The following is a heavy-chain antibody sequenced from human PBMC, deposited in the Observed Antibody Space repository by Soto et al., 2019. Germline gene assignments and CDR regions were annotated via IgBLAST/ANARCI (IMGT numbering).Heavy chain of an antibody. CDR3: ARVPDY. CDR2: ISRSGRP. Sequence: QLQLQESGSGLVKPSQTLSLTCAVSGGSISSGGYSWSWIRQPPGKGLERIRYISRSGRPYYNPFLESRVTISVDRSKNQFSLKLSSVTAADTALYYCARVPDYWGQGTLVTVSS. J-gene: IGHJ4*02. V-gene: IGHV4-30-2*01. CDR1: GGSISSGGYS.